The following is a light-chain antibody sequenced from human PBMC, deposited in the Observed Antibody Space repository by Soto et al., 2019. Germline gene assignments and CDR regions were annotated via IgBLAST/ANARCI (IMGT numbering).Light chain of an antibody. Sequence: DIPMTQSPSSLSASVGDRVTITCRASQSINNYLSWYQQKPVKAPNLLIFGASTLQSGVPSRFSGSGSGTDFTLTISSLQPEDFATYYCLQSYRTPLTFGGGTKVDIK. V-gene: IGKV1-39*01. CDR2: GAS. CDR1: QSINNY. J-gene: IGKJ4*01. CDR3: LQSYRTPLT.